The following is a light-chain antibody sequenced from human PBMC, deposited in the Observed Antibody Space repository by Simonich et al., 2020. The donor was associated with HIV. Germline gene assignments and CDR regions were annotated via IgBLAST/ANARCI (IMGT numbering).Light chain of an antibody. J-gene: IGLJ3*02. V-gene: IGLV8-61*01. Sequence: QTVVTQEPSFSVSPGGTVTLTCGLRSGSASSSYYPSWYHQTPGQAPRTLISRTNPRSSGVPDRFSGSILGNKAALTITGAQADDESDYYCVLYMGSGISVFGGGTKLTVL. CDR1: SGSASSSYY. CDR2: RTN. CDR3: VLYMGSGISV.